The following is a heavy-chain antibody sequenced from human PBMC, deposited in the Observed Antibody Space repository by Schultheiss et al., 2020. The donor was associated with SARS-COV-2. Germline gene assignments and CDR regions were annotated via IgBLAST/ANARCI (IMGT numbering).Heavy chain of an antibody. CDR1: GGSIRRGGSS. CDR3: ARLYSNYAYYYYGMDV. V-gene: IGHV4-31*11. D-gene: IGHD4-11*01. Sequence: LRLSCAVSGGSIRRGGSSLLWIRQHPGKGLEWIGYIYYSGSTYYNPSLKSRVTISVDTSKNQFSLKLSSVTAADTAVYYCARLYSNYAYYYYGMDVWGPVTTVNVSS. CDR2: IYYSGST. J-gene: IGHJ6*02.